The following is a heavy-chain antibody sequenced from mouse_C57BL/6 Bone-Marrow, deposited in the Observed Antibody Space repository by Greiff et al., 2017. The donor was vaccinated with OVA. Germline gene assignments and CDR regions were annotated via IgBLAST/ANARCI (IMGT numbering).Heavy chain of an antibody. D-gene: IGHD3-2*02. V-gene: IGHV1-82*01. CDR3: ARSGSGYAMDY. CDR1: GYAFSSSW. Sequence: QVQLKESGPELVKPGASVKISCKASGYAFSSSWMNWVKQRPGKGLEWLGRIYPGDGDTNYNGKFKGKATLTADKSSSTAYMQLSSLTSEDSAVYFCARSGSGYAMDYWGQGTSVTVSS. CDR2: IYPGDGDT. J-gene: IGHJ4*01.